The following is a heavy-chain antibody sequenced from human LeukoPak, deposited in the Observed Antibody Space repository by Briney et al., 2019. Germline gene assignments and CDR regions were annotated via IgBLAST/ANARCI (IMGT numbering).Heavy chain of an antibody. CDR1: GVSISSYY. Sequence: KPSETLFLTCTVSGVSISSYYWSWIRQPPGKGLEWIGYIYYSGSTNYNPSLKSRVTISVDTSKNQFSLKLSSVTAADTAVYYCARVGSSWSDNWFDPWGQGTLVTVSS. D-gene: IGHD6-13*01. J-gene: IGHJ5*02. CDR3: ARVGSSWSDNWFDP. V-gene: IGHV4-59*01. CDR2: IYYSGST.